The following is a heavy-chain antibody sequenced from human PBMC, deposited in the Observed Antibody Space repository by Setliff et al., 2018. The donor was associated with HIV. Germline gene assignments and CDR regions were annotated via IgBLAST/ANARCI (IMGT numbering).Heavy chain of an antibody. CDR1: GGSISRTNW. V-gene: IGHV3-53*01. CDR2: IYSGGST. D-gene: IGHD1-1*01. J-gene: IGHJ4*02. Sequence: PSETLSLTCAVSGGSISRTNWWSWVRQAPGKGLEWVSVIYSGGSTYYADSVKGRFTISRDDAKNSLYLQMNSLRVEDTAVYYCATEAWKPLDHWGQGTQVTVSS. CDR3: ATEAWKPLDH.